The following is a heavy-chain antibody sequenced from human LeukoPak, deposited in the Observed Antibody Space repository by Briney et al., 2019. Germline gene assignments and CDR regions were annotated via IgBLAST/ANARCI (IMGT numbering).Heavy chain of an antibody. V-gene: IGHV3-74*01. J-gene: IGHJ4*02. D-gene: IGHD1-7*01. CDR1: GFTFSNHW. CDR3: ARDNNWNYSDY. Sequence: GGSLRLPLAASGFTFSNHWMHWVRQAPGQGLVWVSRISGDGSSTRYADSVKGRFTISRDNAKNTLLMQMNSLRAEDTAVYYCARDNNWNYSDYWGQGTLVTVSS. CDR2: ISGDGSST.